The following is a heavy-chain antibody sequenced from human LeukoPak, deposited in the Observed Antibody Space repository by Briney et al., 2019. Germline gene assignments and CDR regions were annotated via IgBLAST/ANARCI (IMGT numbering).Heavy chain of an antibody. J-gene: IGHJ6*03. D-gene: IGHD3-22*01. Sequence: ASVKVSCKASGYTFTSYDINWVRQATGQGLEWMGWMNPNSGNTGYAQKFRGRVTITRNTSISTAYMELSSLRSEDTAVYYCARASSGYSDYYYYMDVWGKGTTVTVSS. CDR1: GYTFTSYD. V-gene: IGHV1-8*03. CDR2: MNPNSGNT. CDR3: ARASSGYSDYYYYMDV.